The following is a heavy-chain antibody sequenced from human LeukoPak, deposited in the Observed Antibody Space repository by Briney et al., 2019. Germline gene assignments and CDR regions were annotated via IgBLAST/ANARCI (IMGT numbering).Heavy chain of an antibody. CDR2: IYHSGST. V-gene: IGHV4-59*08. D-gene: IGHD5-24*01. CDR3: TRLIEGSGFDY. Sequence: PSETLSLTCTVSGGSISSHYWSWIRQPPGKGLDWIGYIYHSGSTNYNPSLKSRVTISVDTSKNQFSLKLSSVTAADTAVYYCTRLIEGSGFDYWGQGTLVTVSS. CDR1: GGSISSHY. J-gene: IGHJ4*02.